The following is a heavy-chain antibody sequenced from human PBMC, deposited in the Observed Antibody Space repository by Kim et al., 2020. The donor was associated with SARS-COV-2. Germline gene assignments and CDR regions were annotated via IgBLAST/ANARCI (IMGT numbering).Heavy chain of an antibody. CDR2: ISGSGGST. D-gene: IGHD1-7*01. Sequence: GGSLRLSCAASGFTFSSYAMSWVRQAPGKGLEWVSAISGSGGSTYYADSVKGRFTISRDNSKNTLYLQMNSLRAEDTAVYYCAKDQENQKLELRHWNWFDPWGQGTLVTVSS. J-gene: IGHJ5*02. CDR3: AKDQENQKLELRHWNWFDP. CDR1: GFTFSSYA. V-gene: IGHV3-23*01.